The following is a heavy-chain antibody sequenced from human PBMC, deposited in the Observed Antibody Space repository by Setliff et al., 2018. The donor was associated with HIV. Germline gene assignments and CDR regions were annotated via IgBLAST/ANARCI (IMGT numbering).Heavy chain of an antibody. Sequence: SETLSLTCTVSGGSINGGSYYWSWIRQPAGKGLEWIGRIYTSGSTNYNPSLKSRVTISVDTSKNQFSLKLNSVTAADTAVYYCARVLGLPYYYMDVWGKGTTVTVSS. D-gene: IGHD3-16*01. J-gene: IGHJ6*03. CDR2: IYTSGST. CDR1: GGSINGGSYY. V-gene: IGHV4-61*02. CDR3: ARVLGLPYYYMDV.